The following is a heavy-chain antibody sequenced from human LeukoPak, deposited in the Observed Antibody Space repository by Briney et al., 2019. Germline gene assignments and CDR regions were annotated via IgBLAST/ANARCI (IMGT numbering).Heavy chain of an antibody. D-gene: IGHD6-13*01. CDR1: GYSISSGYY. Sequence: SETLSLTCAVSGYSISSGYYWGWIRQPPGKGLEWIGSIYHSGSTYYNPSLKSLVTISVDTSKNQFSLTLSSVTAADTAVYYCARSKAAAGFDYWGQGTLVTVSS. J-gene: IGHJ4*02. CDR2: IYHSGST. CDR3: ARSKAAAGFDY. V-gene: IGHV4-38-2*01.